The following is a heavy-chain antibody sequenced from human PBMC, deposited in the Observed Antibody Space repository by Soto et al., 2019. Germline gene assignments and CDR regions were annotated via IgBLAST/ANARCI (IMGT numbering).Heavy chain of an antibody. CDR2: INQDGSEK. D-gene: IGHD6-13*01. CDR3: SRAIAAAVAF. V-gene: IGHV3-7*05. J-gene: IGHJ4*02. Sequence: GGSLRLSWAASCFKFVAHGMRRVRQAPGKGLEWVANINQDGSEKFYVDSAKGRFTISRDNAKTSLYLQMNGLSADDTAVYYCSRAIAAAVAFWGQGTLVTVSS. CDR1: CFKFVAHG.